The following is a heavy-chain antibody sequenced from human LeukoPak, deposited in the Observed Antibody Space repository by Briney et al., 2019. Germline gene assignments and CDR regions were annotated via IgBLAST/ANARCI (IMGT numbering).Heavy chain of an antibody. J-gene: IGHJ4*02. CDR3: AKVYGDYGAFDD. V-gene: IGHV3-23*01. CDR1: GFTFSSDA. D-gene: IGHD4-17*01. Sequence: GGSLRLSCAASGFTFSSDAMSWVRQAPGKGLAWVSVIRDSGGSTYYADSVKGRFTISRDNSKNTLYLQMNSLRAEDTAVYYCAKVYGDYGAFDDWGQGTLVTVSS. CDR2: IRDSGGST.